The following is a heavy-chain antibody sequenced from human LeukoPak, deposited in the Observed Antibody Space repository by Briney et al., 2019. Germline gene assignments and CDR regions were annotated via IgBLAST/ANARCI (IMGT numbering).Heavy chain of an antibody. D-gene: IGHD2-15*01. V-gene: IGHV1-2*06. CDR1: GYTFTGYY. CDR2: NIPNRGRT. CDR3: ARAESRLLLCQ. J-gene: IGHJ4*02. Sequence: ASVKVSCKASGYTFTGYYMHWVRQAPGQGLEGMGRNIPNRGRTNYAQKFQGRVTMTRDTSISTAYMELSRLRSDDTAVYYCARAESRLLLCQWGQGTLVTVSS.